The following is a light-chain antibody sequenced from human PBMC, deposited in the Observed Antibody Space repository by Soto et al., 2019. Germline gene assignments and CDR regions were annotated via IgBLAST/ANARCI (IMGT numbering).Light chain of an antibody. J-gene: IGKJ2*03. V-gene: IGKV3-15*01. Sequence: ETVLTQSPAALSVAPGERVTFSCRSSQAVSTNFAWFQQKPGQSPRLLIYGASKRATGISDRFTGSGSGTAVTLTISYLQSEDSAVYYCQPHNDWSPYSVGQGHQIEI. CDR2: GAS. CDR3: QPHNDWSPYS. CDR1: QAVSTN.